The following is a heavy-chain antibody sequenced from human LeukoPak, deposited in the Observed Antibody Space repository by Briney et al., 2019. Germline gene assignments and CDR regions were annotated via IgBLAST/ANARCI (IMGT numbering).Heavy chain of an antibody. CDR1: AFTFSDFS. J-gene: IGHJ5*02. CDR2: IGPGRDT. V-gene: IGHV3-23*01. CDR3: ARYTVSSRPSRQFDH. Sequence: PGGSLRLSCIGSAFTFSDFSLTWVRQAPGKGLEWVSTIGPGRDTHYPDSVKGRVTISRDNSNNAVYLQMDSLRPDDTAMYYCARYTVSSRPSRQFDHWGQGTLVTVSS. D-gene: IGHD5/OR15-5a*01.